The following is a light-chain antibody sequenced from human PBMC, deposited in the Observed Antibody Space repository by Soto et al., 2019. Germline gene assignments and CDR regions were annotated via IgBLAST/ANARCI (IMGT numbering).Light chain of an antibody. CDR1: QSISSW. CDR2: QAS. CDR3: QQYNSFWYS. V-gene: IGKV1-5*03. Sequence: DIQMTQSPFSLSASVGDRVTITCRASQSISSWLAWYQHKPGNAPKLLIYQASILESGVPSRFSGSGSVTEFTLTISSLQPDDFATYYCQQYNSFWYSFGQGTKLEIK. J-gene: IGKJ2*01.